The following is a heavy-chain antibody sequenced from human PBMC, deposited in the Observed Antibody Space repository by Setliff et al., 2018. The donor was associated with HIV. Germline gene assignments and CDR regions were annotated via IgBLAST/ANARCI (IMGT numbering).Heavy chain of an antibody. CDR1: GGSFSGYY. Sequence: SETLSLTCAVYGGSFSGYYWSWIRQSPGKGLEWIGAIDYSGTTYYNPSLKSRLTISVDTSKNLFSLRVTSVTAADTAIYYCARHVPDYDFWSGSPAHYYYYYMDVWGKGTTVTVSS. CDR2: IDYSGTT. CDR3: ARHVPDYDFWSGSPAHYYYYYMDV. J-gene: IGHJ6*03. D-gene: IGHD3-3*01. V-gene: IGHV4-34*01.